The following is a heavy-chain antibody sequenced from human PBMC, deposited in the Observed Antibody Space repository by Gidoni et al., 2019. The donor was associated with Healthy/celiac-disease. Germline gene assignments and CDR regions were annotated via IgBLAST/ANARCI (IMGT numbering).Heavy chain of an antibody. CDR1: GGSFSGYY. CDR2: INHSGST. CDR3: ARGRRGLY. V-gene: IGHV4-34*01. D-gene: IGHD3-10*01. Sequence: QVQLQQWGAGLLKPSATLSLTCAVYGGSFSGYYWSWIRQPPGKGLEWIGEINHSGSTNYNPSLKSRVTISVDTSKNQFSLKLSSVTAADTAVYYCARGRRGLYWGQGTLVTVSS. J-gene: IGHJ4*02.